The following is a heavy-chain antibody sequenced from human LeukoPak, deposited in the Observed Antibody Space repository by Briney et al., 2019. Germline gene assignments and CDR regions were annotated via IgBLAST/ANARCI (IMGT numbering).Heavy chain of an antibody. Sequence: SETLSLTCTVSGGSISSYYWQWIRQPPGNRLEWIGYVYYSGSTDYNPSLKSRVTISVDTSKNQFSLKLTSVTAADTAVYYCARGEPRIARPGAPPYDLWGRGTLVTVSS. CDR1: GGSISSYY. V-gene: IGHV4-59*01. J-gene: IGHJ2*01. CDR2: VYYSGST. D-gene: IGHD6-13*01. CDR3: ARGEPRIARPGAPPYDL.